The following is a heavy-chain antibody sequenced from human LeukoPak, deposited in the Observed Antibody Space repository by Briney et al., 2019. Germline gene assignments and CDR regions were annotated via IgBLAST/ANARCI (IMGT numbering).Heavy chain of an antibody. CDR2: IDPSDSYT. V-gene: IGHV5-10-1*01. D-gene: IGHD6-19*01. Sequence: HGESLKISCKGSGYSFTSYWISWVRQMPGKGLEWMGRIDPSDSYTNYSPSLQGHVTISADKSISTAYLQWSSLKASDTAMYYCARQTYSSGWYEDYWGQGTLVTVSS. CDR3: ARQTYSSGWYEDY. J-gene: IGHJ4*02. CDR1: GYSFTSYW.